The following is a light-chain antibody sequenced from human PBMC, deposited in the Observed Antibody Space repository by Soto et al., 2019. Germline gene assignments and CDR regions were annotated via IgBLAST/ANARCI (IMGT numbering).Light chain of an antibody. CDR1: SSDVGGFNY. Sequence: QSVLTRPPSASGSPGQSVTISCTGTSSDVGGFNYVSWYQQHPGKAPKLMISEVSKRPSGVPDRFSGSKSGNTASLTVSGLQAEDEADYYCFSYAGGDNYVFGTGTKVTVL. CDR2: EVS. V-gene: IGLV2-8*01. CDR3: FSYAGGDNYV. J-gene: IGLJ1*01.